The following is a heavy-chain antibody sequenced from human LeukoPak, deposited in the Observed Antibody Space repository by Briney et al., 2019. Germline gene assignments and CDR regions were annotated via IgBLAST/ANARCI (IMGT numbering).Heavy chain of an antibody. CDR2: IHYSGST. Sequence: SETLSLTCTVSGGSISSYYWSWIRQTPGKGLEWIGDIHYSGSTNYNPSLKSRVTISVDTSKNQFSLKLTSVTAADTAVYYCARQGVSSYQYYFDYWGQGTLVTVSS. D-gene: IGHD3-22*01. CDR3: ARQGVSSYQYYFDY. V-gene: IGHV4-59*08. J-gene: IGHJ4*02. CDR1: GGSISSYY.